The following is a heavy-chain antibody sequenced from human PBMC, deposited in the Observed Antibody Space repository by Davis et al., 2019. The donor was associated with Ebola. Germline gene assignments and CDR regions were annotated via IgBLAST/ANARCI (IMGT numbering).Heavy chain of an antibody. D-gene: IGHD5-24*01. Sequence: GESLKISCQGSGYSFNSYWIGWVRQMPGKGLEWMGIIYPGDSDTRYSPSFRGQVTISADKSISTAYLQWSSLKASDTAMYYCARSMATIESFDYWGPGTLVTVSS. CDR2: IYPGDSDT. V-gene: IGHV5-51*01. CDR1: GYSFNSYW. CDR3: ARSMATIESFDY. J-gene: IGHJ4*02.